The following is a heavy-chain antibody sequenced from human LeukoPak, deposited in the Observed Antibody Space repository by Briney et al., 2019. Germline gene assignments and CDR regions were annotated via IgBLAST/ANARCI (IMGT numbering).Heavy chain of an antibody. D-gene: IGHD3-16*02. V-gene: IGHV3-21*01. CDR2: ISGSSSYI. J-gene: IGHJ6*03. CDR1: GFTVSSNY. Sequence: GGSLRLSCAASGFTVSSNYMSWVRQAPGKGLEWVSSISGSSSYIYYADSVKGRFTISRDNAKKSLSLQMNSLRAEDTAVYYCARDLLGYNYHYMDVWGKGTTVTVSS. CDR3: ARDLLGYNYHYMDV.